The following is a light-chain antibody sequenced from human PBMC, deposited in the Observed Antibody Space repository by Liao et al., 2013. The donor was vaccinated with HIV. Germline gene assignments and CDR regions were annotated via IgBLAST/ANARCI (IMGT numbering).Light chain of an antibody. V-gene: IGLV3-21*04. Sequence: SYELTQPPSVSVAPGKTASITCEENNIGSKIVHWYQQKPGQAPVLVIYSDSDRPSGIPERFSGSNSGNMATLTISRVEAGDEADYYCQVWDSSSDHPYWVFGGGTKLTVL. CDR1: NIGSKI. CDR3: QVWDSSSDHPYWV. CDR2: SDS. J-gene: IGLJ3*02.